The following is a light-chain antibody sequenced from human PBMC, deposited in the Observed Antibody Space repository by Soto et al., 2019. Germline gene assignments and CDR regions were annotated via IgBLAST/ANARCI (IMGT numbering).Light chain of an antibody. CDR3: QQYGSSPRT. CDR1: QSVSSSY. CDR2: GAS. Sequence: EIVLTQSPGTLSLSPGERATLSCRASQSVSSSYLAWYQQKPGQAPRLLIYGASSRATGITDRFSGSGSGTDFTLTISRLEPEDFAVYYCQQYGSSPRTFGQGTKLDIK. J-gene: IGKJ1*01. V-gene: IGKV3-20*01.